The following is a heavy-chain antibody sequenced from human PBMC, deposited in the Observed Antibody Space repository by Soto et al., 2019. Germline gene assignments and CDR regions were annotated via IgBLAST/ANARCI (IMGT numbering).Heavy chain of an antibody. V-gene: IGHV3-53*01. D-gene: IGHD3-3*01. CDR2: LYSDNSA. Sequence: GSLRLSCAASGFTVNSNYMTWVRQAPGKGLEWVSVLYSDNSAYYADSVKGRFTISRDNAKNSLYLQMNSLRAEDTAVYYCARDIFYDVWSGLDVWGQGTTVTVSS. CDR3: ARDIFYDVWSGLDV. CDR1: GFTVNSNY. J-gene: IGHJ6*02.